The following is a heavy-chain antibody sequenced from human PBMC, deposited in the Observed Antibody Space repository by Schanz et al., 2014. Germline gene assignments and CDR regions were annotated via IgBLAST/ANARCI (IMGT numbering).Heavy chain of an antibody. D-gene: IGHD3-10*01. J-gene: IGHJ4*02. CDR2: ISSSSSYI. CDR3: ARVPYGSGSYWDY. Sequence: EVQLVESGGGVVQPGRSLRLSCAASGFTFSSYSMNWVRQAPGKGLEWVSSISSSSSYIYYADSVKGRFTISRDNAKNSLYLQMNSLRAGDTAVYYCARVPYGSGSYWDYWGQGTLVTVSS. CDR1: GFTFSSYS. V-gene: IGHV3-21*01.